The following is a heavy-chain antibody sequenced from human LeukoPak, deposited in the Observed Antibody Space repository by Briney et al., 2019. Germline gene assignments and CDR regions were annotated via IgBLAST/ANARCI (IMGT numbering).Heavy chain of an antibody. V-gene: IGHV4-39*07. CDR3: ARERHYGSGREGFNWFDP. Sequence: SETLSLTCTVSGGSISSSSYYWGWIRQPPGKGLEWIGSIYYSGSTYYNPSLKSRVTISVDTSKNQFSLKLSSVTAADTAVYYCARERHYGSGREGFNWFDPWGQGTLVTVSS. CDR1: GGSISSSSYY. D-gene: IGHD3-10*01. J-gene: IGHJ5*02. CDR2: IYYSGST.